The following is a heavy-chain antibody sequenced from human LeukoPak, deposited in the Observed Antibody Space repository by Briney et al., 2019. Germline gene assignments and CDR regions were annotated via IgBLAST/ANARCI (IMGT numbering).Heavy chain of an antibody. CDR1: GGSISSGDYY. Sequence: PSETLSLTCTVSGGSISSGDYYWSWIRQPPGKGLEWIGYIYYSGSTYYNPSLKSRVTISVDTSKNQFSLKLNSVTAADTAVYYCARADYDILTGYRYFDYWGQGTLVTVSS. CDR3: ARADYDILTGYRYFDY. J-gene: IGHJ4*03. V-gene: IGHV4-30-4*01. CDR2: IYYSGST. D-gene: IGHD3-9*01.